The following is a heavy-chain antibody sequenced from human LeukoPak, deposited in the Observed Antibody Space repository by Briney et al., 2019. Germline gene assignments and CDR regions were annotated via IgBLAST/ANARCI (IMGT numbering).Heavy chain of an antibody. V-gene: IGHV4-4*07. D-gene: IGHD3-3*01. CDR1: GGSTSNYF. J-gene: IGHJ4*02. CDR2: IHTSGST. CDR3: ARDPEGHGYYFDY. Sequence: SETLSLTCTVSGGSTSNYFCTWLRQSAGKGLEWIGRIHTSGSTNYNPSLKSRVGMSVETSKNQFSLKLSSVTAADTAVYYCARDPEGHGYYFDYWGQGALVTVSS.